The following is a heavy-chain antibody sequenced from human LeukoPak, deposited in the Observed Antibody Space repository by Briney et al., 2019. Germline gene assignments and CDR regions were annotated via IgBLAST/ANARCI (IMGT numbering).Heavy chain of an antibody. Sequence: SETLSLTCTVSGVSISTHYWSWIRQPAGKGLEWIGRMYISGATNYNPSLRSRVTMSLDTSKNQFSLLLNSVTAADTAIYYCARDSGCYYSPFDPWGQGTLVTVSS. D-gene: IGHD6-19*01. V-gene: IGHV4-4*07. CDR2: MYISGAT. CDR1: GVSISTHY. CDR3: ARDSGCYYSPFDP. J-gene: IGHJ5*02.